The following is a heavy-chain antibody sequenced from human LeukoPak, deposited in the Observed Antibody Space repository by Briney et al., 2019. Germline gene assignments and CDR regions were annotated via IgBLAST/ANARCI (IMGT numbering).Heavy chain of an antibody. V-gene: IGHV3-7*01. CDR1: GFTFSSSW. CDR2: IIQDGSAK. CDR3: ARDLFSCSSTSCYVY. D-gene: IGHD2-2*01. J-gene: IGHJ4*02. Sequence: PGGSLRLSCAASGFTFSSSWMSWVRQAPGKGLEWVANIIQDGSAKYYVDSVKGRFTISRDDAKNSLYLQMNSLRAGDAAVYYCARDLFSCSSTSCYVYWGQGTLVTVSS.